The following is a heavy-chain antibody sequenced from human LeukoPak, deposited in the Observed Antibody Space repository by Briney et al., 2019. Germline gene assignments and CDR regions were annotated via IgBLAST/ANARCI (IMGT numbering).Heavy chain of an antibody. CDR3: ASGKVPGGVDY. V-gene: IGHV1-69*05. Sequence: SVKVSCKASGGTFSSYAISWVRQAPGQGLEWMGGIIPIFGTANYAQKFQGRVTITTDESTSTAYMELSSLRSEDTAVYYCASGKVPGGVDYWDQGTLVAVSS. CDR2: IIPIFGTA. D-gene: IGHD3-10*01. J-gene: IGHJ4*02. CDR1: GGTFSSYA.